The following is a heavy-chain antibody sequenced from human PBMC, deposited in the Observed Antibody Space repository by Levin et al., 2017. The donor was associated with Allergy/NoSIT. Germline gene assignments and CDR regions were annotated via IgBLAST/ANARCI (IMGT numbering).Heavy chain of an antibody. CDR2: IWYDGSNK. V-gene: IGHV3-33*01. Sequence: GESLKISCAASGFTFSSYGMHWVRQAPGKGLEWVAVIWYDGSNKYYADSVKGRFTISRDNSKNTLYLQMNSLRAEDTAVYYCARDLSRIIGGSWQMIGCMDVWGQGTTVTVSS. D-gene: IGHD6-13*01. CDR1: GFTFSSYG. J-gene: IGHJ6*02. CDR3: ARDLSRIIGGSWQMIGCMDV.